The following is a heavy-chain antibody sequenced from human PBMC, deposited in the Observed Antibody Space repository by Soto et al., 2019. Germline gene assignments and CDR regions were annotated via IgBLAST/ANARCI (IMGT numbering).Heavy chain of an antibody. V-gene: IGHV5-51*01. CDR3: ARQFQDNSGGGYQDDGLHV. J-gene: IGHJ6*02. D-gene: IGHD2-15*01. CDR2: IYPADSDT. Sequence: GASLQISCKGSGYSFSNYWIAWVRQMPGKGLEWMGIIYPADSDTRYSPSFQGQVTISADKYISTAYLQWSSLKASDTAMYYCARQFQDNSGGGYQDDGLHVCALGSSVTVSS. CDR1: GYSFSNYW.